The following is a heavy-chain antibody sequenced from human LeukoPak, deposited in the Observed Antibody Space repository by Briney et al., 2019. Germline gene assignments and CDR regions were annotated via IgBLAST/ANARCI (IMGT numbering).Heavy chain of an antibody. CDR2: INPSDGDT. D-gene: IGHD3-22*01. CDR1: GYTFSDFG. V-gene: IGHV1-46*01. CDR3: ARVPDYDSSGIFDY. J-gene: IGHJ4*02. Sequence: ASVKVSCKASGYTFSDFGITWVRQAPGQGLEWMGIINPSDGDTRYAQEFQGRVTMTSDTSTSTVYMELSSLRSEDTAVYYCARVPDYDSSGIFDYWGQGTLVTVSS.